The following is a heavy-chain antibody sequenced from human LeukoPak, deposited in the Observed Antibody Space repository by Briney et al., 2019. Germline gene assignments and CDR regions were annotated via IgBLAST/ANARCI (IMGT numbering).Heavy chain of an antibody. D-gene: IGHD3-22*01. CDR1: GFTFSNYW. Sequence: GGSLRLSCAASGFTFSNYWMHWVRQAPGKGLVWVSRINSDGSSTSYADSVKGRFTISRDYAKNTLYLQMNSLRAEDTAVYYCAGERYESNDAFDIWGQGTMVSVSS. CDR2: INSDGSST. CDR3: AGERYESNDAFDI. J-gene: IGHJ3*02. V-gene: IGHV3-74*01.